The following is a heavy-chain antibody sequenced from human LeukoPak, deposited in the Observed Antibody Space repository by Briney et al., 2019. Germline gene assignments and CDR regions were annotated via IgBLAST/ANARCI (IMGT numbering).Heavy chain of an antibody. D-gene: IGHD6-19*01. CDR2: ISGSGGST. V-gene: IGHV3-23*01. Sequence: GGSLRLSXAASGFTFSSYAMSWVRQAAGKGLEWVSAISGSGGSTYYADSVKGRFTISRDNSKNTLYLQMNSLRAEDTAVYYCAKDPVTGAVAGPLDYWGQGTLVTVSS. CDR1: GFTFSSYA. CDR3: AKDPVTGAVAGPLDY. J-gene: IGHJ4*02.